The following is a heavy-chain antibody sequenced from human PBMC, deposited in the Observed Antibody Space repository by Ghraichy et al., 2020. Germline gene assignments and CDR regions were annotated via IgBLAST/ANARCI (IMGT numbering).Heavy chain of an antibody. V-gene: IGHV3-33*01. CDR2: IWYDGSNK. CDR3: ARERPGIAVAGTRRFDP. CDR1: GFTFSSYG. Sequence: GGSLRLSCAASGFTFSSYGMHWVRQAPGKGLEWVAVIWYDGSNKYYADSVKGRFTISRDNSKNTLYLQMNSLRAEDTAVYYCARERPGIAVAGTRRFDPWGQGTLVTVSS. J-gene: IGHJ5*02. D-gene: IGHD6-19*01.